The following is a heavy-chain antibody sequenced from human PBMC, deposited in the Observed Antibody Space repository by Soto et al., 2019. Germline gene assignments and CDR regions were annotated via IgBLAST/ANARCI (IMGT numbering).Heavy chain of an antibody. Sequence: QVQLVQSGAEVKKPGASVKVSCKASGYTFTSYGISWVRQAPGQGLEWMGWISAYNGNTNYAQKLQGRVTMTTDTSTITAYMELRSLRSDDTAVYYCARDGMVRGFYYYGMDVWGQGTTVTVSS. J-gene: IGHJ6*02. V-gene: IGHV1-18*01. CDR1: GYTFTSYG. CDR2: ISAYNGNT. D-gene: IGHD3-10*01. CDR3: ARDGMVRGFYYYGMDV.